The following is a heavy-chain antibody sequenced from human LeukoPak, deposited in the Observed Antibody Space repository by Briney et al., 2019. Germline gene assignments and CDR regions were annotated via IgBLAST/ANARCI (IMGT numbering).Heavy chain of an antibody. V-gene: IGHV1-2*02. D-gene: IGHD2/OR15-2a*01. J-gene: IGHJ4*02. CDR3: AREGNGLLSKDFDY. CDR2: IGPHSSAT. CDR1: GFTFTDYY. Sequence: ASVKVSCKSSGFTFTDYYIHWVRQAPGQGLEWMGYIGPHSSATSSPQEFQGRVTMARDTSMSTAYMELTRLTSDDTAVYYCAREGNGLLSKDFDYWGQGTLVTVSS.